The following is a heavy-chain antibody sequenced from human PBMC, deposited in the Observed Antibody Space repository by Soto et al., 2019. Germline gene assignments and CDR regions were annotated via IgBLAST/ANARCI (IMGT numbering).Heavy chain of an antibody. J-gene: IGHJ4*02. CDR3: ARDLGYYDSSGYFDY. CDR1: GFTFSDYY. Sequence: GGSLRLSCAASGFTFSDYYMSWIRQAPGKGLEWVSYISSSDTVISYADSVKGRFTISRDNAKNSLYLQMNSLRAEDTAVYYCARDLGYYDSSGYFDYWGQGTLVTVSS. V-gene: IGHV3-11*01. CDR2: ISSSDTVI. D-gene: IGHD3-22*01.